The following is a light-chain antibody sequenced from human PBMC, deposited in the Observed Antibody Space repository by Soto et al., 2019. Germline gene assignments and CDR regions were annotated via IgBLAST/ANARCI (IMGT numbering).Light chain of an antibody. CDR3: QQTYTFGFT. CDR2: AAS. V-gene: IGKV1-39*01. J-gene: IGKJ3*01. Sequence: DIQMTQSPSSLSASIGDRVTITCRASQSINTYLNWYQQRPGKAPELLIFAASTLQSGVPSRFSGRVSGTDFTLTISSLQPDDFATYYCQQTYTFGFTFGPGTTVDFK. CDR1: QSINTY.